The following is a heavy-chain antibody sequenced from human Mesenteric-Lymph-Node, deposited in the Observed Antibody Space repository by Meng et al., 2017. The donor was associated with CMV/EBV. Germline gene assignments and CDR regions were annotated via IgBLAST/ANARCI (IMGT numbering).Heavy chain of an antibody. J-gene: IGHJ1*01. CDR3: AGHQRWLKSEGGFNH. CDR2: INQSGST. D-gene: IGHD4-23*01. Sequence: AVPLMTSEARSFNFEVYRVSFSVNYWGWTRQPPGNRLLWIGEINQSGSTNYNPSRQSLVTISVDTSKNQFSLKLFSLIAADTAVHYCAGHQRWLKSEGGFNHWGQGTLVTVSS. V-gene: IGHV4-34*01. CDR1: RVSFSVNY.